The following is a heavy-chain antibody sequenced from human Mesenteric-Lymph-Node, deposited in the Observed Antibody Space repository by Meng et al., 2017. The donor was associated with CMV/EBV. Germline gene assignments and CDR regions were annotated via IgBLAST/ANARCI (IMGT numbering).Heavy chain of an antibody. J-gene: IGHJ3*01. CDR1: GFTFNTYW. D-gene: IGHD3-10*01. CDR3: ARWGSPEDTFTV. CDR2: IDSDGGRI. Sequence: GESLKISCAASGFTFNTYWMHWVRQAPGKGLLWVSRIDSDGGRISYADSVKGRFTISRDNAANTLYLQMNSLSAEDTAVYYCARWGSPEDTFTVWGQGTMVTVSS. V-gene: IGHV3-74*01.